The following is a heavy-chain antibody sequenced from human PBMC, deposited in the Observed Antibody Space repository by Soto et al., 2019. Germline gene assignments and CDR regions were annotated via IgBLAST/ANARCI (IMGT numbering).Heavy chain of an antibody. CDR1: GYSFSSYW. CDR2: IHPGDSDT. J-gene: IGHJ6*03. CDR3: ARRGLGYDSYYYYYYMDV. V-gene: IGHV5-51*01. Sequence: PGESLKISCKGSGYSFSSYWIGWVRQMPGKGLERMGIIHPGDSDTRYSPSFQGQVTISADKSISTAYLQWSSLKASDTAMYYCARRGLGYDSYYYYYYMDVWGKGTTVTVSS. D-gene: IGHD5-12*01.